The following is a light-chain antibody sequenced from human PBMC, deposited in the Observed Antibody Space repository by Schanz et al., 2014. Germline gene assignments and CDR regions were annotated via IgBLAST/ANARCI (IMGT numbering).Light chain of an antibody. Sequence: QSALTQPPSVSGSPGQSVTISCTGSSSDVGRYNRVSWFQQPPGTAPKLMIFQVNSRPSGVSDRFSASKSGNTASLTIFGLQAEDEADYYCCSYAGSYTLVFGGGTKLTVL. J-gene: IGLJ2*01. CDR3: CSYAGSYTLV. CDR2: QVN. CDR1: SSDVGRYNR. V-gene: IGLV2-18*02.